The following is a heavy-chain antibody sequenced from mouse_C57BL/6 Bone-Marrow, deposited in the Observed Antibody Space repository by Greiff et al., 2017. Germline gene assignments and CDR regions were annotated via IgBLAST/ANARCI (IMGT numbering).Heavy chain of an antibody. V-gene: IGHV1-78*01. CDR1: GYTFTDHT. CDR3: ARRYDYGGAWFAY. D-gene: IGHD2-4*01. J-gene: IGHJ3*01. CDR2: IYPRDGST. Sequence: VQLQQSDAELVKPGASVKISCKVSGYTFTDHTIHWMKQRPEQGLEWIGYIYPRDGSTKYNEKFKGKATLTADKSSSTAYMRLNSLTSEESAVYFCARRYDYGGAWFAYWGQGTLVTVSA.